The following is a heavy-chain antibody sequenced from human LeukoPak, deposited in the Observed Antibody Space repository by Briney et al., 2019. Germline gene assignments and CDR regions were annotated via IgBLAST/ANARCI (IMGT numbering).Heavy chain of an antibody. D-gene: IGHD1-26*01. CDR3: ARDLFRRSALGF. CDR2: IYYSGST. Sequence: SETLSLTCTVSGGSISSDYWSWIRQSPGKGLEWIGYIYYSGSTNYNPSLKSRVTISVDTSKNQFSLKLSSVTAADTAVYYCARDLFRRSALGFWGQGTLVTVSS. J-gene: IGHJ4*02. V-gene: IGHV4-59*01. CDR1: GGSISSDY.